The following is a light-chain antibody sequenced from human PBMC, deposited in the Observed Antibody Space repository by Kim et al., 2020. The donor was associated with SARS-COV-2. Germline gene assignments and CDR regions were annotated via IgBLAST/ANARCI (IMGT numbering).Light chain of an antibody. J-gene: IGKJ1*01. CDR3: LQDYNYPWT. V-gene: IGKV1-6*01. Sequence: ASVGDRITITCRASQAIRSDLGWFQQKPGKAPKLLIYAASSLQTGVPSMFSGSGSGTDFTLTISSLQPEDFATYYCLQDYNYPWTFGQGTKVDIK. CDR2: AAS. CDR1: QAIRSD.